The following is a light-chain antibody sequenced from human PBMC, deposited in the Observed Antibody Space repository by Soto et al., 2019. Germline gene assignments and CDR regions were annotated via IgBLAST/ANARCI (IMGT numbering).Light chain of an antibody. J-gene: IGKJ4*01. CDR2: AAS. CDR3: QLADIVPFT. V-gene: IGKV1D-12*01. Sequence: DLQMTQSPSSVSASVGDRVTITCRASQGINSCLAWYQQKPGNTHKLLFSAASSLQSGVSSRFSGSGSGTDFTFTISRLQPEDFATYYCQLADIVPFTFGGGTKVEIK. CDR1: QGINSC.